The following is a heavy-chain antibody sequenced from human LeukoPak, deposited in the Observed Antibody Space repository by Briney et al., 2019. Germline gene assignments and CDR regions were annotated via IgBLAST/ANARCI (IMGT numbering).Heavy chain of an antibody. V-gene: IGHV3-21*01. Sequence: GRSLRLSCAASGFTFSSYSMNWVRQAPGKGLEWVSSISSSSSYIYYADSVKGRFTISRDNAKNTLYLQMNSLRAEDTAVYYCAKEYSSSWYDAFDIWGQGTMVTVSS. CDR3: AKEYSSSWYDAFDI. J-gene: IGHJ3*02. D-gene: IGHD6-13*01. CDR1: GFTFSSYS. CDR2: ISSSSSYI.